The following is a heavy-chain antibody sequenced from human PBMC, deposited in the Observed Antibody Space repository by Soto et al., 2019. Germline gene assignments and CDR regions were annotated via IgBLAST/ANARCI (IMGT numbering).Heavy chain of an antibody. D-gene: IGHD6-6*01. J-gene: IGHJ4*02. CDR1: GGSISSYY. CDR2: IYYSGST. CDR3: ARGGPYSSSHSDY. Sequence: PSETLSLTCTVSGGSISSYYWSWIRQPPGKGLEWIGYIYYSGSTNYNPSLKSRVTISVDTSKNQFSLKLSSVTAADTAVYYCARGGPYSSSHSDYWGQGTLVTVSS. V-gene: IGHV4-59*01.